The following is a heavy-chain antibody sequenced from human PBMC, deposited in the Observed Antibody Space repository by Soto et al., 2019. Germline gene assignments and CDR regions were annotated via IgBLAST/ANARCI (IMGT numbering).Heavy chain of an antibody. CDR1: GGSISTSPYY. CDR3: ARHWGQLAPFDY. D-gene: IGHD6-6*01. CDR2: ISYSGST. Sequence: QLQLQESGPGLVKPSETLSLTCTVSGGSISTSPYYWVWIRQPPGKGLEWIGSISYSGSTYYNPSLKSRVTISLDTSKNLFSLKVTSVTAADTAVYYCARHWGQLAPFDYWGQGTLVTVSS. J-gene: IGHJ4*02. V-gene: IGHV4-39*01.